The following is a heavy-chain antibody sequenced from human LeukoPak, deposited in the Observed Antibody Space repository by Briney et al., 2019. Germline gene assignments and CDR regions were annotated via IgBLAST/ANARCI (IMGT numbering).Heavy chain of an antibody. D-gene: IGHD2-2*01. CDR1: GFTFSSYA. CDR2: ISGSGGST. J-gene: IGHJ6*02. CDR3: AKGLDIVVPYYAMDV. Sequence: GGSLRLSCAASGFTFSSYAMSWVRQAPGKGLEWVSAISGSGGSTYYADSVKGRFTISRDNSKNTMYLQMNSLRAEDTAVYYCAKGLDIVVPYYAMDVWGQGTTVTVSS. V-gene: IGHV3-23*01.